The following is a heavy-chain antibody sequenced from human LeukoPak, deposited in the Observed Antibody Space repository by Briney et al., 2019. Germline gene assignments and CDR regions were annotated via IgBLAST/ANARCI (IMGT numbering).Heavy chain of an antibody. D-gene: IGHD6-13*01. J-gene: IGHJ6*03. Sequence: KTSETLSLTCTVSGGSISSSSYYWGWIRQPPGKGLEWIGSIYYSGSTYYNPSLKSRVTISVDTSKNQFSLKLSSVTAADTAVYYCARRRLSWYYYYYMDVWGKGTTVTISS. CDR2: IYYSGST. V-gene: IGHV4-39*07. CDR1: GGSISSSSYY. CDR3: ARRRLSWYYYYYMDV.